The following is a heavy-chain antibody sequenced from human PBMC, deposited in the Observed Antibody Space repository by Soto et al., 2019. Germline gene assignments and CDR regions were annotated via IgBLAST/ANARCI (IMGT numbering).Heavy chain of an antibody. CDR2: IWYDGINK. J-gene: IGHJ6*02. V-gene: IGHV3-33*01. Sequence: QAGGSLRLSGAASGFTFSSYCIHWVRQAPCKGLEWVAVIWYDGINKYYADSVKGRFTISRDNSKNTLYLQMNSLRAEDTAVYYWWRDSLASRRFLEWFRHYGMDVCGQGTTVTVSS. D-gene: IGHD3-3*01. CDR1: GFTFSSYC. CDR3: WRDSLASRRFLEWFRHYGMDV.